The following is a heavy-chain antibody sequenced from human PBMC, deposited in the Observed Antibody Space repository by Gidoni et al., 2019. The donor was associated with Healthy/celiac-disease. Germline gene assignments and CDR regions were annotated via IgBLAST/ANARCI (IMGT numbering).Heavy chain of an antibody. CDR1: GFTFSSYS. Sequence: EAQLVESGGGLVKPGGSLRLSCAASGFTFSSYSMNWVRQAPGKGLAWVSSISSSSSYIYYADSVKGRFTISRDNAKNSLYLQMNSLRAEDTAVYYCARESLRGDYYDSSGSNRWGQGTLVTVSS. CDR3: ARESLRGDYYDSSGSNR. D-gene: IGHD3-22*01. CDR2: ISSSSSYI. V-gene: IGHV3-21*01. J-gene: IGHJ5*02.